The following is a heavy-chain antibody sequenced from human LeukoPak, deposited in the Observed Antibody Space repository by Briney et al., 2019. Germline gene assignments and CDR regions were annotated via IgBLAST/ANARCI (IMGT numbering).Heavy chain of an antibody. D-gene: IGHD2-21*01. CDR1: SSSSYY. CDR3: ARGEYYFDS. J-gene: IGHJ4*02. V-gene: IGHV5-51*01. Sequence: SSSSYYWGWIRQPPGKGLEWMGIIYPGDSDTRYSPSFQGQVTISADKSISTAYLQWSSLKASDTAMYYCARGEYYFDSWGQGTLVTVSS. CDR2: IYPGDSDT.